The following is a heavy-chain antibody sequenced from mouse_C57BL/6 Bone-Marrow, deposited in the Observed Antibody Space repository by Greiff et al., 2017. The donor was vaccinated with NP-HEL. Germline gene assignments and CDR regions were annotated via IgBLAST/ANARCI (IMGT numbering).Heavy chain of an antibody. CDR1: GYTFTSYW. CDR3: ERGIITTVVADFDY. V-gene: IGHV1-72*01. D-gene: IGHD1-1*01. J-gene: IGHJ2*01. Sequence: QVQLQQPGAELVKPGASVKLSCKASGYTFTSYWMHWVKQRPGRGLEWIGRIDPNSGGTKYNEKFKSKATLTVDKPSSTAYMQLSSLTAEDSAIDNCERGIITTVVADFDYWGQGTTLTVSS. CDR2: IDPNSGGT.